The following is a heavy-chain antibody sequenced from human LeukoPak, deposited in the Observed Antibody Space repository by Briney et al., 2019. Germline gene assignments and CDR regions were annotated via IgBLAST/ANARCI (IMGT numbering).Heavy chain of an antibody. J-gene: IGHJ4*02. CDR3: ASGIYSS. CDR1: GFTFSNHW. CDR2: IKPDGSDK. Sequence: LGGSLRLSCGASGFTFSNHWMAWVRQAPGKGLEWVANIKPDGSDKYYADSVKGRFTISRDNAKNLMYLQMNSLRAEDTAVYFCASGIYSSWGQGVLVTVSS. V-gene: IGHV3-7*01. D-gene: IGHD6-19*01.